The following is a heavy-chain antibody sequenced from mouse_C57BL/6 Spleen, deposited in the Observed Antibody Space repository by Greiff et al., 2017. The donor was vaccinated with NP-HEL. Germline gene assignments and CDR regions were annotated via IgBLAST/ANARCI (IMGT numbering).Heavy chain of an antibody. V-gene: IGHV1-20*01. J-gene: IGHJ4*01. CDR2: INPYNGDT. CDR3: ARSDRDYAMDY. Sequence: VQLQQSGPELVKPGDSVKISCKASGYSFTGYFMNWVMQSHGKSLEWIGRINPYNGDTFYNQKFKGKATLTVDKSSSTAHMELRSLTSEDSAVYYWARSDRDYAMDYWGQGTSVTVSS. CDR1: GYSFTGYF.